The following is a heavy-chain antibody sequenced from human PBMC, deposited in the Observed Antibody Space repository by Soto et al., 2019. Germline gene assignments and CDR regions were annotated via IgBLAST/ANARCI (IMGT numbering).Heavy chain of an antibody. J-gene: IGHJ3*02. CDR2: INPNSGGT. Sequence: ASVKVSCKASGYTFTGHYMHWVRQAPGQGLEWMGWINPNSGGTNYAQKFQGWVTMTRDTSISTAYMELSRLRSDDTAVYYCARGYCSGGSCYPSWGAFDIWGQGTMVTV. V-gene: IGHV1-2*04. D-gene: IGHD2-15*01. CDR3: ARGYCSGGSCYPSWGAFDI. CDR1: GYTFTGHY.